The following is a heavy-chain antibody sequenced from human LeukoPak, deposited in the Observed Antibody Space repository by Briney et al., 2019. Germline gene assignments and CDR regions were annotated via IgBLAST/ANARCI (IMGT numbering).Heavy chain of an antibody. CDR1: GYTLTELS. Sequence: ASVKVFCKVSGYTLTELSMHWVRPAPGKGLEWMGGFDPEDGETIYAQKFQGRVTMTEDTSTDTAYMELSSLRSEDTAVYYCATDQSYDLDYWAHGTLVTVSS. CDR2: FDPEDGET. V-gene: IGHV1-24*01. D-gene: IGHD3-22*01. J-gene: IGHJ4*01. CDR3: ATDQSYDLDY.